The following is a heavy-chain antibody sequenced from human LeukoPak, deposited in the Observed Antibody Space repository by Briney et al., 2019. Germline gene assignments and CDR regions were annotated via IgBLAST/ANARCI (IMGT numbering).Heavy chain of an antibody. V-gene: IGHV1-8*02. J-gene: IGHJ4*02. CDR3: ARGIEAGVDY. Sequence: ASVKVSCKTSGYTFTNYDINWVRQATGQGLEWLGWMSPGRGYTGYAQKFQGRVTMTRDISITTAYVELSSLRSEHTAVYYCARGIEAGVDYWGQGTLVTVPS. CDR2: MSPGRGYT. CDR1: GYTFTNYD. D-gene: IGHD6-25*01.